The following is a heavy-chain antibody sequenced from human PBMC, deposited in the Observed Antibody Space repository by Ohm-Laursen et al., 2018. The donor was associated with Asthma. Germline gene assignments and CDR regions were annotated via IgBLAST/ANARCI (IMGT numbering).Heavy chain of an antibody. D-gene: IGHD3-22*01. V-gene: IGHV3-30*18. Sequence: SLRLSCAASGFTFSSYGMHWVRQAPGKGLEWVAVISYDGSNKYYADSVKGRFTISRDNSKNTLYLQMNSLRAEDTAVYYCAKAGYYYDSSGYYPSYFDYWGQGTLVTVSS. CDR1: GFTFSSYG. CDR3: AKAGYYYDSSGYYPSYFDY. J-gene: IGHJ4*02. CDR2: ISYDGSNK.